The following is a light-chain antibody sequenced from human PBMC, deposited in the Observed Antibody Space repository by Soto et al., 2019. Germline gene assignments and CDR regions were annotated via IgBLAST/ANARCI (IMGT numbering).Light chain of an antibody. Sequence: EIVLTQSPATLSLSPGERANLSCRASQSVSSYLAWYQQKPGQAPRLLIYDASNRATGIPDRFSGSGSGTDFTLTISRLEPEDFAVYYCQQYGNSPVTFGQGTKVDIK. CDR2: DAS. CDR1: QSVSSY. J-gene: IGKJ1*01. CDR3: QQYGNSPVT. V-gene: IGKV3-20*01.